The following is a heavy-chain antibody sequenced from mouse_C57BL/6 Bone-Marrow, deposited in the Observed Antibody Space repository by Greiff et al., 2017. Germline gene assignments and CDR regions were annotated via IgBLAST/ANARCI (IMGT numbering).Heavy chain of an antibody. J-gene: IGHJ3*01. V-gene: IGHV1-55*01. CDR2: IEPGSGGT. CDR1: GYTFTSYW. CDR3: ARGGAGAY. D-gene: IGHD1-1*02. Sequence: QVQLQQPGAELMKPGASVKLSCKASGYTFTSYWMHWVKQRPGHGLEWIGEIEPGSGGTNYNEKFKGKATLTADTPSSTAYMQLSSLTTEDAAVYYCARGGAGAYWGQGTLVTVSA.